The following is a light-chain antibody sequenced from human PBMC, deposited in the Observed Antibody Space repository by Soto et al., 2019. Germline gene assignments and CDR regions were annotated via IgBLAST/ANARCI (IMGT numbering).Light chain of an antibody. CDR1: SSNIGAGYD. J-gene: IGLJ1*01. CDR2: GNS. Sequence: QLVLTQPPSVSGAPGQRVTISCTGSSSNIGAGYDVHWYQQRPGTAPKLLIYGNSNRPSGVPDRFSGSKSGTSASLAITGLQAEDEADYYCQSYDSSLSGYVFGTGTKLTVL. V-gene: IGLV1-40*01. CDR3: QSYDSSLSGYV.